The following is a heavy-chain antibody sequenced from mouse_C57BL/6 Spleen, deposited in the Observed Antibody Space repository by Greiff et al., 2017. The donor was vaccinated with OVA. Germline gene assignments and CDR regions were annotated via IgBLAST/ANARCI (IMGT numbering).Heavy chain of an antibody. CDR3: ARHAVITTVVAPYFDY. Sequence: EVKVVESGGDLVKPGGSLKLSCAASGFTFSSYGMSWVRQTPDKRLEWVATISSGGSYTYYPDSVKGRFTISRDNAKNTLYLQMSSLKSEDTAMYYCARHAVITTVVAPYFDYWGQGTTLTVSS. CDR2: ISSGGSYT. CDR1: GFTFSSYG. J-gene: IGHJ2*01. D-gene: IGHD1-1*01. V-gene: IGHV5-6*01.